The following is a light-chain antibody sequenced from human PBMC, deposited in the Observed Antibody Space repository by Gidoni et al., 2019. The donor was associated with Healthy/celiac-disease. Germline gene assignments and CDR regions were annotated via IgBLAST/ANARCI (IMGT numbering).Light chain of an antibody. CDR3: NSRDSSGNHLV. J-gene: IGLJ2*01. V-gene: IGLV3-19*01. Sequence: SSELTQDPAVSVALGQTVRITCHGDSLSSYYASWYQQKPGQAPVLVIYGTNNRPSGIPDRCSCSSSGNTASLTITGAQAEDEADYYCNSRDSSGNHLVFGGGTKLTVL. CDR2: GTN. CDR1: SLSSYY.